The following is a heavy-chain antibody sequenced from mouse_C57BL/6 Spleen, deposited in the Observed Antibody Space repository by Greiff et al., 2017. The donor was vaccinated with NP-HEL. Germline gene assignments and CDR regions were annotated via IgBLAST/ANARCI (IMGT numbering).Heavy chain of an antibody. J-gene: IGHJ3*01. Sequence: ESGPGMVKPSQSLSLTCTVTGYSITSGYDWHWIRHFPGNKLEWMGYISYSGSTNYNPSLKSRISITHDTSKNHFFLKLNSVTTEDTATYYCARDGDYDLFAYWGQGTLVTVSA. V-gene: IGHV3-1*01. CDR1: GYSITSGYD. D-gene: IGHD2-4*01. CDR2: ISYSGST. CDR3: ARDGDYDLFAY.